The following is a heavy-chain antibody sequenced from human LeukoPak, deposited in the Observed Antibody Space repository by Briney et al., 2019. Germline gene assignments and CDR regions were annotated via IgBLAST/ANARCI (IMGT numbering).Heavy chain of an antibody. Sequence: HPGGSLRLSCAASGFSFSSSAMSWVRQAPGKGLEWVSDISGSADVTYYADSVKGRFIISRDNAKNSLYLQMNSLRAEDTAVYYCARFADSDDTTTELSWGQGTLVTVSS. CDR3: ARFADSDDTTTELS. V-gene: IGHV3-23*01. CDR2: ISGSADVT. D-gene: IGHD4-17*01. J-gene: IGHJ5*02. CDR1: GFSFSSSA.